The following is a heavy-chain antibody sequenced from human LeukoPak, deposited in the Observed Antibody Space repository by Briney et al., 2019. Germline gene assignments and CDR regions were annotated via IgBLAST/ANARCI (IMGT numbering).Heavy chain of an antibody. CDR1: GGSISSSSYY. CDR2: IYYSGST. V-gene: IGHV4-39*07. CDR3: ARDQERIDFWSGYYMAVFDY. J-gene: IGHJ4*02. Sequence: SETLSLTCTVSGGSISSSSYYWGWIRQPPGKGLEWIGSIYYSGSTYYNPSLKSRVTISVDTSKNQFSLKLSSVTAADTAVYYCARDQERIDFWSGYYMAVFDYWGQGTLVTVSS. D-gene: IGHD3-3*01.